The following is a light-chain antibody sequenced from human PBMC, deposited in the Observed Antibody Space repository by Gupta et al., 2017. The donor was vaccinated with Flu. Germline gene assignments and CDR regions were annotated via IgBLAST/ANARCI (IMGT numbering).Light chain of an antibody. CDR2: RKN. V-gene: IGLV1-47*01. CDR3: AAWDDSRSGWV. Sequence: QSVLTQPPSASGTPGPRLTLSFSGSSSNIGSNYVYWYQQQPGTAAKLLIYRKNKRPSGGPDRCSGAKSGTTASLAISGRRSEDEADYYCAAWDDSRSGWVFGGGTKLTVL. J-gene: IGLJ3*02. CDR1: SSNIGSNY.